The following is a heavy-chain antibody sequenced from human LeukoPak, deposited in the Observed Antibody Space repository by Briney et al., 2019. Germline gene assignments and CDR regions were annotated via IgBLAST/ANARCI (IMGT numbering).Heavy chain of an antibody. CDR3: ARDGYGSGIWFDP. D-gene: IGHD3-10*01. CDR2: IYHSGST. V-gene: IGHV4-30-2*01. Sequence: KPSQTLSLTCTVSGGSISSGGYYWSWIRQPPGKGLEWIGYIYHSGSTYYNPSLKSRVTISVDTSKNQFSLKLSSVTAADTAVYYCARDGYGSGIWFDPWGQGTLVTVSS. CDR1: GGSISSGGYY. J-gene: IGHJ5*02.